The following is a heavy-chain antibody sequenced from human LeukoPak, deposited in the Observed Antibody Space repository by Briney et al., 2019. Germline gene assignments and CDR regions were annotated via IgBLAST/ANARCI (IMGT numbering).Heavy chain of an antibody. CDR2: INHSGST. D-gene: IGHD3-3*01. CDR1: GGSFSGYY. J-gene: IGHJ5*02. CDR3: ARVPYPLVGVVPWFDP. V-gene: IGHV4-34*01. Sequence: SETLSLTCAVYGGSFSGYYWSWIRHPPGKWLEWIGEINHSGSTNYNPSLKSRVTISVDTSKNQFSLKLSSVTAADTAVYYCARVPYPLVGVVPWFDPWGQGTLVTVSS.